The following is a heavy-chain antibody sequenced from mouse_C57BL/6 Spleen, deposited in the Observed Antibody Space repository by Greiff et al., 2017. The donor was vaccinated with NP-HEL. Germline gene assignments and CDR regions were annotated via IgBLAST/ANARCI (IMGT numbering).Heavy chain of an antibody. D-gene: IGHD3-2*02. J-gene: IGHJ2*01. CDR1: GYAFSSYW. CDR3: ARRETAQATFYYFDY. Sequence: VQLQQSGAELVKPGASVKISCKASGYAFSSYWMNWVKQRPGKGLEWIGQIYPGDGDTNYNGKFKGKATLTADKSSSTAYMQLSSLTSEDSAVYFFARRETAQATFYYFDYWGQGTTLTVSS. CDR2: IYPGDGDT. V-gene: IGHV1-80*01.